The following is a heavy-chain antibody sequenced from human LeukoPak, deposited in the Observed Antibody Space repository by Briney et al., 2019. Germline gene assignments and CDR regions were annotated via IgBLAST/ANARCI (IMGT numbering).Heavy chain of an antibody. CDR1: GFTFSNYA. CDR2: ISKSGSST. D-gene: IGHD4-17*01. CDR3: AKPGTTETYWYFDL. J-gene: IGHJ2*01. Sequence: QPGGSLRLSCAASGFTFSNYAMSWVRQAPGKGLEWVSAISKSGSSTYYADSVTGRFTISRDNSKNTLYLQMNSLRAEDTAIYYCAKPGTTETYWYFDLWGRGTLVTGSS. V-gene: IGHV3-23*05.